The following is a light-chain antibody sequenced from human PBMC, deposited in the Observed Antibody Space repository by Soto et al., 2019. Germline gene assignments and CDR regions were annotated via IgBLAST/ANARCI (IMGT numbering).Light chain of an antibody. J-gene: IGKJ1*01. CDR3: QQYKSYLRT. V-gene: IGKV1-5*03. CDR1: QSISSW. CDR2: KAS. Sequence: DIQMPQSPSTLSSAVVDRVTITFRASQSISSWLAWYQQKPGKAPKLLIYKASSLESGVPSRFSGSGSGTEFTLTISSLQPEDFATYYCQQYKSYLRTFGQGTKVDI.